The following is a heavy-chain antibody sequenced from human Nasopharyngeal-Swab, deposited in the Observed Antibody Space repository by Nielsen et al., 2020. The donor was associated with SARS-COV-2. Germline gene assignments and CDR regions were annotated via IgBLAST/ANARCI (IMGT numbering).Heavy chain of an antibody. CDR3: TRLDVAAAGTPDHY. D-gene: IGHD6-13*01. Sequence: GGSLRLSCAASGFTFSGSAMHWVRQASGKGLEWVGRIRSKANSYATAYAASVKGRFTISRDDSKNTAYLQMNSLKTEDTAVYYCTRLDVAAAGTPDHYWGQGILVTVSS. V-gene: IGHV3-73*01. CDR1: GFTFSGSA. CDR2: IRSKANSYAT. J-gene: IGHJ4*02.